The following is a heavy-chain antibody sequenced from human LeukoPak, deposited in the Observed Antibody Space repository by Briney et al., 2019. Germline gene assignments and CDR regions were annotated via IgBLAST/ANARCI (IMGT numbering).Heavy chain of an antibody. D-gene: IGHD3-22*01. J-gene: IGHJ3*02. CDR2: ITGSGGST. V-gene: IGHV3-23*01. CDR1: GFTFGSYA. CDR3: AKDLWPPYYYDSNNYHAFDI. Sequence: GGSLRLSCAASGFTFGSYAMSWVRQAPGKGLEWVSTITGSGGSTYYADSVKGRFTISRDNSKNPLYLQMNSLRAEDTAVYYCAKDLWPPYYYDSNNYHAFDIWGQGTMVTASS.